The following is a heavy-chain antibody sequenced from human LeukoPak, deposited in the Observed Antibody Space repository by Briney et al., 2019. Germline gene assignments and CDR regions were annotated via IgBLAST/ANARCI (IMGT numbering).Heavy chain of an antibody. CDR3: ARDLEAYCGGDCYSNY. V-gene: IGHV1-18*01. CDR1: GYTFISYG. J-gene: IGHJ4*02. D-gene: IGHD2-21*02. CDR2: ISAYNGNT. Sequence: ASVKVFCKASGYTFISYGISWVRQAPGQGLEWMGWISAYNGNTNYAQKLQGRVAMTTDTSTSTAYMELRSLRSDDTAVYYCARDLEAYCGGDCYSNYWGQGTLVTVSS.